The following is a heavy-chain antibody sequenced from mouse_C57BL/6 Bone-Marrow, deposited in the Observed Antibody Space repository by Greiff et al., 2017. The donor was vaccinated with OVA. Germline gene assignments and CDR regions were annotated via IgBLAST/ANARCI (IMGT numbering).Heavy chain of an antibody. CDR1: GYTFTSYW. J-gene: IGHJ3*01. CDR2: IYPGSGST. V-gene: IGHV1-55*01. CDR3: ARRIYYDSAWFAY. D-gene: IGHD2-4*01. Sequence: QVQLQQPGAELVKPGASVKMSCKASGYTFTSYWITWVKQRPGQGLEWIGDIYPGSGSTNYNEKFKSKATLTVDTSSSTAYMQLSSLTSEDSAVYYCARRIYYDSAWFAYWGQGTLVTVSA.